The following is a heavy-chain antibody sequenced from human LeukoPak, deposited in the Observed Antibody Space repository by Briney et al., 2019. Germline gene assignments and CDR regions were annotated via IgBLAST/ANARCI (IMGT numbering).Heavy chain of an antibody. V-gene: IGHV4-4*07. CDR3: TRLAAAGTNYFDY. CDR2: INASGTT. Sequence: SETLSLTCSVSGGSISDYYWTWIRQPAGKGLEWIGRINASGTTRYNPSLKSRLAISVDTSKNQFSLKLISVTATDTAVYYCTRLAAAGTNYFDYWGQGTLVTVSS. CDR1: GGSISDYY. J-gene: IGHJ4*02. D-gene: IGHD6-13*01.